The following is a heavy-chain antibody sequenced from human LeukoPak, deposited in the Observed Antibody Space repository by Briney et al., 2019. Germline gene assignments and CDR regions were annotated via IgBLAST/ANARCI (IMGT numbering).Heavy chain of an antibody. CDR1: GGSISSYY. Sequence: KPSETLSLTCTVSGGSISSYYWSWIRQPAGKGLEWIGRIYTSGSTNYNPSLKSRVTMSVDTSKNQFSLKLSSVTAADTAVYYCARVGGNKQLKYYYYYMDVWGKGTAVTVSS. CDR3: ARVGGNKQLKYYYYYMDV. D-gene: IGHD6-6*01. CDR2: IYTSGST. J-gene: IGHJ6*03. V-gene: IGHV4-4*07.